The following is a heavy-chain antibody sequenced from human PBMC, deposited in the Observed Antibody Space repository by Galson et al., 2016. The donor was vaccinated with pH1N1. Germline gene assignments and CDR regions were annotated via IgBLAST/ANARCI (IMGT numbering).Heavy chain of an antibody. Sequence: PALVTPTQTLTLTCTFSGFSLGTSGVGVGWIRQPPGKALEWLALIYWDDDKRYSTPLKNRLTITKDTSTNQAVLTMTNMDPVDAATYYCSHSVYDYMWGNYRGNYFDYWGQGTLVTVSS. D-gene: IGHD3-16*02. CDR3: SHSVYDYMWGNYRGNYFDY. V-gene: IGHV2-5*02. J-gene: IGHJ4*02. CDR2: IYWDDDK. CDR1: GFSLGTSGVG.